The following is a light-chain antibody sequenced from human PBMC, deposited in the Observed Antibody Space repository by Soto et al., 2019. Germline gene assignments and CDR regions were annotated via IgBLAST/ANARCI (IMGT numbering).Light chain of an antibody. CDR3: QQYNTWRSIS. J-gene: IGKJ5*01. Sequence: EIVMTQSPATLSVSPGERATLSCRASQSVSSNLAWYQQKPGQAPRLLIYGASTRATDVPARFSGSGSGTEFTLTISSLRSEDFAVYYCQQYNTWRSISFGQGTRLAI. V-gene: IGKV3-15*01. CDR1: QSVSSN. CDR2: GAS.